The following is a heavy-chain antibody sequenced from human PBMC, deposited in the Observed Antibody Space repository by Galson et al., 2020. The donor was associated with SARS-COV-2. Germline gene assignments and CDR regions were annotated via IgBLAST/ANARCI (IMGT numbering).Heavy chain of an antibody. J-gene: IGHJ5*02. D-gene: IGHD4-4*01. Sequence: SETLSLTCAVYGGSFSGYYWSWIRQPPGKGLEWIGKINHSGSTNYNPSLKSRVTISADTSKNQFSLKLSSVTAADTAVYYCARLWPSNYEFDPWGQGTLVTVSS. CDR1: GGSFSGYY. CDR2: INHSGST. CDR3: ARLWPSNYEFDP. V-gene: IGHV4-34*01.